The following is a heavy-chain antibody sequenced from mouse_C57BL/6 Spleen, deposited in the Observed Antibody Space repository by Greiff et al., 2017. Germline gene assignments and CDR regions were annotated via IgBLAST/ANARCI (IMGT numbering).Heavy chain of an antibody. CDR1: GYTFTNSW. CDR3: AGDYRSI. D-gene: IGHD1-1*01. CDR2: IYPGGGYT. Sequence: VQLQESGAELVRPGTSVKMSCTASGYTFTNSWIGWAKQRPGHGLEWIGDIYPGGGYTNYTEKFTGQATLTADKSSSSTYKQYSSLTSEDAAVYDCAGDYRSIWGQGTSVTVSS. V-gene: IGHV1-63*01. J-gene: IGHJ4*01.